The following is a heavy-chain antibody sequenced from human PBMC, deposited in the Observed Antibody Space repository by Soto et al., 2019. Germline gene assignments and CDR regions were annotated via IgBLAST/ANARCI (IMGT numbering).Heavy chain of an antibody. CDR3: ARTAGGRVRGALDI. CDR2: MSDDESKK. Sequence: QEQLVESGGGVVQPGRSLRLSCVASGFTFRSYGMHWVRQAPGKGLEWVAVMSDDESKKYYADSVKSRFTISRDNSKNTLFLQMDTLISEDTAVYYCARTAGGRVRGALDIWGQGTMVTVSS. V-gene: IGHV3-30-3*01. D-gene: IGHD6-13*01. J-gene: IGHJ3*02. CDR1: GFTFRSYG.